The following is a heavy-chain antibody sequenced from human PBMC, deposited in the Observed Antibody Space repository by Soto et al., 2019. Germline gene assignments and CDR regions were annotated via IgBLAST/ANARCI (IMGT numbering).Heavy chain of an antibody. V-gene: IGHV4-30-2*01. CDR1: GAANTTGGYS. D-gene: IGHD3-10*01. J-gene: IGHJ4*02. CDR3: ARLKGTRYFDF. Sequence: NPSETLSLTCAVSGAANTTGGYSWSWMRQPPGNGLQWIGYMYHTGSANYNPSLKGRVTMSFDTSTNDFSLKLNSVTAADTAVYFCARLKGTRYFDFWGPGLLVTVSS. CDR2: MYHTGSA.